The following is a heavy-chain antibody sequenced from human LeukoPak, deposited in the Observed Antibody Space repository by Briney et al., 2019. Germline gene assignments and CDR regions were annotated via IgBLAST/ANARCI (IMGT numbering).Heavy chain of an antibody. D-gene: IGHD3-22*01. V-gene: IGHV4-59*01. CDR2: IYYSGST. CDR1: GGSISSYY. CDR3: AIYDSSGYGAAFDI. J-gene: IGHJ3*02. Sequence: NPSETLSLTCTVSGGSISSYYWSWIRQPPGKGLEWIGYIYYSGSTNYNPSLKSRVTISVDTSKNQFSLKLSSVTAADTAVYYCAIYDSSGYGAAFDIWGQGTMVTVSS.